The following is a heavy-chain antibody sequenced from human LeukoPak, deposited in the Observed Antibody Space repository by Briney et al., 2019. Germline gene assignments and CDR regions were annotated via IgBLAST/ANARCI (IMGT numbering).Heavy chain of an antibody. J-gene: IGHJ3*02. Sequence: SATLSLACTVSGGSISNYHWSWIRQPAGKALEWLGRMYSSGSTSYNSSLKSRVTMSIDTSKNQFPLNLSSVTAADTAVYYCVREDATTGAFDNWGQGTMVTVS. CDR2: MYSSGST. CDR3: VREDATTGAFDN. V-gene: IGHV4-4*07. CDR1: GGSISNYH. D-gene: IGHD1-1*01.